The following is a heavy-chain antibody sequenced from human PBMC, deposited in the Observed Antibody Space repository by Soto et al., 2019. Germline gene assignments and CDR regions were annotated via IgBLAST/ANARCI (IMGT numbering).Heavy chain of an antibody. D-gene: IGHD2-15*01. CDR1: GYIFTDYY. Sequence: ASVKVSCKASGYIFTDYYMHWVRQAPGQGLEWMGWINPNSGGTNYAQKFQDWVTMTRDRSISTAYMELSSLRSDDTAVYYCARDQGDRTRSNYYGMDVWGQGTTVTVSS. J-gene: IGHJ6*02. CDR2: INPNSGGT. CDR3: ARDQGDRTRSNYYGMDV. V-gene: IGHV1-2*04.